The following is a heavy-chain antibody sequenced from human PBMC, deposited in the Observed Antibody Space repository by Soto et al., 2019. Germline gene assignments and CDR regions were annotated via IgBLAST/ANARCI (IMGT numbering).Heavy chain of an antibody. Sequence: SETLSLTCTVAGGSSSSSSYYWGWIRQPPGKGLEWIGSIYYSGSTYYNPSLKSRVTISVDTSKNQFSLKLSSVTAADTAVYYCARLGNVVVIKTRFDYWGQGTLVTVSS. V-gene: IGHV4-39*01. CDR2: IYYSGST. J-gene: IGHJ4*02. CDR3: ARLGNVVVIKTRFDY. D-gene: IGHD3-22*01. CDR1: GGSSSSSSYY.